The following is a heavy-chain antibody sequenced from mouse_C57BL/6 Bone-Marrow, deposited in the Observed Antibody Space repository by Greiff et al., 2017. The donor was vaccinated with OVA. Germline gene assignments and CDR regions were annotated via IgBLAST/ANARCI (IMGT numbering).Heavy chain of an antibody. CDR1: GFTFSDYG. D-gene: IGHD5-5*01. J-gene: IGHJ4*01. Sequence: EVQLVESGGGLVKPGGSLKLSCAASGFTFSDYGMHWVRQAPEKGLEWVAYISSGSSTIYYADTVKGRFTISRDNAKNTLFLQMTSLRSEDTAMYYCARPLYLYAMDYWGQGTSVTVSS. CDR3: ARPLYLYAMDY. V-gene: IGHV5-17*01. CDR2: ISSGSSTI.